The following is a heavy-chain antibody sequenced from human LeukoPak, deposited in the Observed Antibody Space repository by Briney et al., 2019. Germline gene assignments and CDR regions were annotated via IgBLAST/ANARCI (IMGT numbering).Heavy chain of an antibody. CDR2: IYHSGST. Sequence: KTSETLSLTCAVSGYSISTTYYWGWIRQPPGKGLEWIGSIYHSGSTYYTPSLKSRVTISVDTSKNQFSLKLRSVTAADTAMCYCAKTHYDFRSGFNFRFDYWGQGTLVTVSS. V-gene: IGHV4-38-2*01. CDR3: AKTHYDFRSGFNFRFDY. J-gene: IGHJ4*02. CDR1: GYSISTTYY. D-gene: IGHD3-3*01.